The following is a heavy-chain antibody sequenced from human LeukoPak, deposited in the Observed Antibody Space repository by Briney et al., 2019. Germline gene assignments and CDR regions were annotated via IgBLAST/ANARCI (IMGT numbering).Heavy chain of an antibody. CDR3: ARRNLLRGSYYFDY. V-gene: IGHV3-7*01. CDR1: GFTFSSYW. Sequence: GGSLRLSCAASGFTFSSYWMSWVRQAPGKGLEWVANIKQDGSEKYYVDSVKGRFTISRDNAKNSLYLQMNSLRAEDTAVYYCARRNLLRGSYYFDYWGQGTLVTVSS. D-gene: IGHD3-16*01. CDR2: IKQDGSEK. J-gene: IGHJ4*02.